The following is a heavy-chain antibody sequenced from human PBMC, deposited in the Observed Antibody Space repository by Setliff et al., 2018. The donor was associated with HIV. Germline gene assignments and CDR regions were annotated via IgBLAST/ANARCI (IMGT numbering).Heavy chain of an antibody. D-gene: IGHD1-26*01. Sequence: SETLSLTCAVSGGPITTSTYYWGWIRQPPGKGLEYIGNIYQSGTTYYNSSLSSRVTMSLDTSKNQFYLKLNFVTAADTAVYYCEEATVGETGYYGIDVWGPGTTVTVSS. CDR1: GGPITTSTYY. CDR2: IYQSGTT. CDR3: EEATVGETGYYGIDV. V-gene: IGHV4-39*07. J-gene: IGHJ6*02.